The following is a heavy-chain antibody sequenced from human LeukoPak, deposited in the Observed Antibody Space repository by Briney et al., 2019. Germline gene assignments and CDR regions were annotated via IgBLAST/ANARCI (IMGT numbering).Heavy chain of an antibody. CDR2: INHSGST. J-gene: IGHJ3*02. CDR1: GGSFSGYY. D-gene: IGHD2-15*01. V-gene: IGHV4-34*01. CDR3: ARVAPYIVVVVAATRVGAFDI. Sequence: SETLSLTCAVYGGSFSGYYWSWIRQPPGKGLELIGGINHSGSTNYNPSLKSRVTISVDTSKNQFSLKLSSVTAADTAVYYCARVAPYIVVVVAATRVGAFDIWGQGTMVTVSS.